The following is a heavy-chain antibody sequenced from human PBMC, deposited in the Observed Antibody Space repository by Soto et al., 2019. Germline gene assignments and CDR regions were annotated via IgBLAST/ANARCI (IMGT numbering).Heavy chain of an antibody. CDR2: ITPIVGTA. V-gene: IGHV1-69*01. CDR3: ARGANYVWGSYRYTKGDYCMDV. Sequence: QVQLVQSGAEVKKPGSSVKVSCKASGGTFSSYAISWVRQAPGQGLEWMGGITPIVGTANYAQKFQGRVTITADESTSTAYMELGSLRSEDTAVYYWARGANYVWGSYRYTKGDYCMDVWGEGTTVTFSS. J-gene: IGHJ6*04. CDR1: GGTFSSYA. D-gene: IGHD3-16*02.